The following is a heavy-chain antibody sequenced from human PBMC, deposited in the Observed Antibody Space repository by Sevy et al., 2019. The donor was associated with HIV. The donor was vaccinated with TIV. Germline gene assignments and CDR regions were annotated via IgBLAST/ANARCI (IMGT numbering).Heavy chain of an antibody. CDR3: ARDSSSSGAVDY. D-gene: IGHD6-6*01. Sequence: ASVKVSCKASGYTFTGYNVHWVRQAPGQGLEWMGWISPNSGGTNSAQKFQGRVTMNRDTSISTAYMELSRLRSDDTAVYHCARDSSSSGAVDYWGQGTLVTVSS. CDR1: GYTFTGYN. J-gene: IGHJ4*02. CDR2: ISPNSGGT. V-gene: IGHV1-2*02.